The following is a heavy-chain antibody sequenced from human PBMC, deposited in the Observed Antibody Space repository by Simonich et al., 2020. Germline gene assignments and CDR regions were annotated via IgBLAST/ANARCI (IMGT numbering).Heavy chain of an antibody. CDR3: AKDLGERITMIVVVIDAFDI. CDR1: GFTFSSYA. J-gene: IGHJ3*02. V-gene: IGHV3-23*01. Sequence: GGGLVQPGGSLRLSCAASGFTFSSYAMSWVRQAPGKGLEWGSAISGSGGSTYYADSVKCRFTISRDNSKNTLYLQMNSLRAEDTAVYYCAKDLGERITMIVVVIDAFDIWGQGTMVTVSS. D-gene: IGHD3-22*01. CDR2: ISGSGGST.